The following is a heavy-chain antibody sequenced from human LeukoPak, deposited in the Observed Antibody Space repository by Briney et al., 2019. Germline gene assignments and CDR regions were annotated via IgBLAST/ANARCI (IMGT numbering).Heavy chain of an antibody. Sequence: SETLSLTCTVSGGSISSYYWSWIRQPPGKGLEWIGYIYYSGSTNYNPSLKSRVTISVDTSKNQFSLKLTSVTDADTAVYYCARARQNLYFEERRRGNWFDPWGQGTLVTVSS. CDR3: ARARQNLYFEERRRGNWFDP. D-gene: IGHD3-9*01. J-gene: IGHJ5*02. CDR1: GGSISSYY. CDR2: IYYSGST. V-gene: IGHV4-59*12.